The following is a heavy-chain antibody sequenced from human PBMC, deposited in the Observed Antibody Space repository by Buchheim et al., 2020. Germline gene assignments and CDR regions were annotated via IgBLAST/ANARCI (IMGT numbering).Heavy chain of an antibody. V-gene: IGHV3-30*18. J-gene: IGHJ4*02. CDR1: GFTFSSYG. CDR2: ISYDGSNK. CDR3: AKDPRFFLPLKTGYSSVYYLVY. Sequence: QVQLVESGGGVVQPGRSLRLSCAASGFTFSSYGMHWVRQAPGKGLEWVAVISYDGSNKYYADSVKGRFTISRDNSKNTLYLQMNRLRAEDTAVYYCAKDPRFFLPLKTGYSSVYYLVYWGQGTL. D-gene: IGHD3-22*01.